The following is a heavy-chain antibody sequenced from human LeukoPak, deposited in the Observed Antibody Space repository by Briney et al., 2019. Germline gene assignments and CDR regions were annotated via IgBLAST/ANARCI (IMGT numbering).Heavy chain of an antibody. CDR2: IYSGGST. CDR1: GFTVSSNY. D-gene: IGHD3-22*01. V-gene: IGHV3-66*01. CDR3: AKTMIVVASWSDY. Sequence: GGSLRLSCAASGFTVSSNYMSWVRQAPGKGLEWVSVIYSGGSTYYADSVKGRFTISRDNSKNTLYLQMNSLRAEDTAVYYCAKTMIVVASWSDYWGQGTLVTVSS. J-gene: IGHJ4*02.